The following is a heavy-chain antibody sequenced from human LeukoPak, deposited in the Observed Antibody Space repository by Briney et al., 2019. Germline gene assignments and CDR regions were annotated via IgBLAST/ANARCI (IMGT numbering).Heavy chain of an antibody. D-gene: IGHD1-26*01. CDR2: ISVSGGST. Sequence: PGGSLRLSCAASGFTFSSYAMSWVRQAPGKGLEWVSAISVSGGSTYYADSVKGRFPISKDNSKNTLYLQMNSLRAEDTAVYYCAKDSRYSGSYYGWFDPWGQGTLVTVSS. CDR1: GFTFSSYA. J-gene: IGHJ5*02. V-gene: IGHV3-23*01. CDR3: AKDSRYSGSYYGWFDP.